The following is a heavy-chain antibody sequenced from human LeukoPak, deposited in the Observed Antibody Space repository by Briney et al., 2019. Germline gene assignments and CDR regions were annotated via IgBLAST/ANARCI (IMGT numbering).Heavy chain of an antibody. Sequence: PWETLSLTCTVSGGSISSGSYYWGWIRQPPGKGLEWIGSIYHSGSTYYNPSLKSRVTISVDTSKNQFSLKLSSVTAADTAVYYCASPITTMIVVDGAFDIWGQGTMVTVSS. V-gene: IGHV4-39*07. CDR2: IYHSGST. CDR1: GGSISSGSYY. J-gene: IGHJ3*02. D-gene: IGHD3-22*01. CDR3: ASPITTMIVVDGAFDI.